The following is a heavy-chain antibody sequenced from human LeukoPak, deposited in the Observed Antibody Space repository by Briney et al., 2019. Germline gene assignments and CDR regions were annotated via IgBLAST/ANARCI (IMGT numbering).Heavy chain of an antibody. J-gene: IGHJ4*02. V-gene: IGHV3-30*04. D-gene: IGHD3-22*01. Sequence: GGSLRLSCAASGFTFSSYAMHWVRQAPGKGLEWVAVISYDGSNKYYADSVKGRFTISRDNSKNTLYLQMNSLRAEDTAVYYCASPDYYDSSGYYYWGQGTLVTVSS. CDR3: ASPDYYDSSGYYY. CDR2: ISYDGSNK. CDR1: GFTFSSYA.